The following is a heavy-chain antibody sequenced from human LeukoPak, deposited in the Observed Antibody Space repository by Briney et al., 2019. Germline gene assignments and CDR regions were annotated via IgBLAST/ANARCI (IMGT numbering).Heavy chain of an antibody. Sequence: SETLSLTCTVSGGSISSSSYYWGWIRQPPGKGLEWIGSIYYSGSTYYNPSLKSRVTISVDTSKNLFSLKLSSVTAADTAVYYCARGYYYDSSGFHEPPDYWGQGTLVTVSS. CDR3: ARGYYYDSSGFHEPPDY. CDR1: GGSISSSSYY. V-gene: IGHV4-39*01. J-gene: IGHJ4*02. CDR2: IYYSGST. D-gene: IGHD3-22*01.